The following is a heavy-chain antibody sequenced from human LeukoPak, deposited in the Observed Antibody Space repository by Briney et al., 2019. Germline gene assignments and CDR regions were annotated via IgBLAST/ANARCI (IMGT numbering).Heavy chain of an antibody. CDR1: GGSISSSNYY. D-gene: IGHD2-2*01. J-gene: IGHJ2*01. Sequence: SETLSLTCTVSGGSISSSNYYWGWIRQPPGKGLEWIGEINHSGSTNYNPSLKSRVTISVDTSKNQFSLKLSSVTAADTAVYYCARHRGRIPAARSYWYFDLWGRGTLVTVSS. V-gene: IGHV4-39*01. CDR2: INHSGST. CDR3: ARHRGRIPAARSYWYFDL.